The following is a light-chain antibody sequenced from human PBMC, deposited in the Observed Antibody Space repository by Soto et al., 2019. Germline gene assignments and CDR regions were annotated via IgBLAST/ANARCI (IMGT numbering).Light chain of an antibody. V-gene: IGKV3-20*01. Sequence: EIVLMQSPRIFSLSPGERVPLSCPATQTLRRTYIAWYPHKLCQAPTPVNYGASNRATGISDRFSGSGSGTELILTISXLEXEDFAVYYCQQYGSSPITFGQGTRLEIK. CDR1: QTLRRTY. J-gene: IGKJ5*01. CDR3: QQYGSSPIT. CDR2: GAS.